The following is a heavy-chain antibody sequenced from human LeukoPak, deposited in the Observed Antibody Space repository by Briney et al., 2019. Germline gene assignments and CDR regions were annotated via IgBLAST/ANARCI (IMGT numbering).Heavy chain of an antibody. CDR2: IIPILGIA. J-gene: IGHJ4*02. D-gene: IGHD6-19*01. Sequence: SVKVSCKASGGTFSSYAISWVRQAPGQGLEWMGRIIPILGIANYAQKFQGRVTITADKSTSTAYMELSSLRSEDTAVYYCARYSSGWNHFDHWGQGTLVTVSS. V-gene: IGHV1-69*04. CDR3: ARYSSGWNHFDH. CDR1: GGTFSSYA.